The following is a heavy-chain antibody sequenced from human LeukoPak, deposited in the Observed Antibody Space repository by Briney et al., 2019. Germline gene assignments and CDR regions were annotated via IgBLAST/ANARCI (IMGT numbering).Heavy chain of an antibody. CDR3: ARRAEAYGGCYITAFDY. D-gene: IGHD2-15*01. J-gene: IGHJ4*02. CDR1: GFTFSSYE. Sequence: PGGSLRLSCAASGFTFSSYEMNWVRQAPGKGLEWVSYISSSGSTIYYADSVKGRFTISRDNAKNSLYLQMNSLRAEDTAVYYCARRAEAYGGCYITAFDYWGQGTLVTVSS. CDR2: ISSSGSTI. V-gene: IGHV3-48*03.